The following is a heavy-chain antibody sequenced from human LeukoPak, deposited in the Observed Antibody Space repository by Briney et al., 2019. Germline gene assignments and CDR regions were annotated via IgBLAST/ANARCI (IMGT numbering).Heavy chain of an antibody. CDR2: ISGSGGST. D-gene: IGHD3-22*01. CDR1: GGSISSYY. J-gene: IGHJ4*02. CDR3: AKGMYYYDSSGHDY. Sequence: PSETLSLTCTVSGGSISSYYWSWVRQAPGKGLEWVSAISGSGGSTYYADPVKGRFTISRDNSKNTLYLQMNSLRAEDTAVYYCAKGMYYYDSSGHDYWGQGTLVTVSS. V-gene: IGHV3-23*01.